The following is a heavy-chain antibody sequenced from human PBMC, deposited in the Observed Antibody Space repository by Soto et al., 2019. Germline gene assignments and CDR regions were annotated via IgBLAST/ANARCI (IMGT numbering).Heavy chain of an antibody. CDR2: IDPIDSYS. Sequence: GESLKISCEVSGYSFTSYWISWVRQMPGKGLEWVGRIDPIDSYSNYSPSFQGHVTISAHKSINTAYLQWSSLKASDTATYYCARHLGSTPGDYWGQGTLVTVSS. V-gene: IGHV5-10-1*01. CDR1: GYSFTSYW. D-gene: IGHD3-16*01. CDR3: ARHLGSTPGDY. J-gene: IGHJ4*02.